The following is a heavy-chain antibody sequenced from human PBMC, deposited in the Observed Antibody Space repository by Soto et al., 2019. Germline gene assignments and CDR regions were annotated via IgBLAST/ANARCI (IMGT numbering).Heavy chain of an antibody. J-gene: IGHJ4*02. CDR1: GGSISSYY. V-gene: IGHV4-59*01. D-gene: IGHD2-15*01. Sequence: KASETLSLTCTVSGGSISSYYWSWIRQPPGKGLEWIGYIYYCGSTNYNPSLKSRVTISVDTSKNQFSLKLSSVTAADTAVYYCARGEGRLGYWGQGTLVTVSS. CDR2: IYYCGST. CDR3: ARGEGRLGY.